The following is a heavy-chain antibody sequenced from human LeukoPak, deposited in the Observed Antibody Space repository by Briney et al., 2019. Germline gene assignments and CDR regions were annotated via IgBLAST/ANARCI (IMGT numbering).Heavy chain of an antibody. CDR2: IKQDGSEK. D-gene: IGHD3-3*01. Sequence: PGGSLRLSCAASGFTFSSYWMSWVRQAPGKGLEWVANIKQDGSEKYYVDSVKGRFTISRDNAKNSLYLQMNSLRAEDTAVYYCAKEKVANYDFWSGYSAAPSAFDYWGQGTLVTVSS. CDR3: AKEKVANYDFWSGYSAAPSAFDY. V-gene: IGHV3-7*03. CDR1: GFTFSSYW. J-gene: IGHJ4*02.